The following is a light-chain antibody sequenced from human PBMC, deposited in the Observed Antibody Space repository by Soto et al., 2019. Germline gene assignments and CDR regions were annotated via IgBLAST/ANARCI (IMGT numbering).Light chain of an antibody. V-gene: IGLV3-21*02. CDR2: DDS. CDR3: QVWDSSSDHVV. CDR1: NIGSKS. Sequence: LTQPPSVSVAPGQTARITCGGNNIGSKSVHWYQQKPGQAPVLVVYDDSDRPSGTPERFSGSNSGNTATLTISRVEAGDEADYYCQVWDSSSDHVVFGGGTQLTVL. J-gene: IGLJ2*01.